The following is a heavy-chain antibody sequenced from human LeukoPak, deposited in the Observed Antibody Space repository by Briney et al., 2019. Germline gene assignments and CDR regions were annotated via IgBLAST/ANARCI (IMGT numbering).Heavy chain of an antibody. CDR1: GFTFSSYA. CDR3: AKAGCLAYCGGDLIHAEYFQH. J-gene: IGHJ1*01. D-gene: IGHD2-21*02. V-gene: IGHV3-23*01. Sequence: PGGSLRLSCAASGFTFSSYAMSWVRQAPGKGLEWVSAISGSGGSTYYADSVKGRFTISRDNSKNTLYLQMNSLRAEDTAVYYCAKAGCLAYCGGDLIHAEYFQHWGQGTLVTVSS. CDR2: ISGSGGST.